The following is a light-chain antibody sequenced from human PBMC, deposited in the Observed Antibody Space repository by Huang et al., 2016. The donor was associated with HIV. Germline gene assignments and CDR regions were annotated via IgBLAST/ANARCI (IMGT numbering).Light chain of an antibody. V-gene: IGKV3-11*01. Sequence: EIVLTQSPATLSLSPGESATLSCRASQSVSGYLSWYQQKPGQAPRLPIYDTAKRATGIPARFSGSGSGADFTLTISSREPEDVEMYYCQQRSDWPTFGQGKRLEIK. CDR2: DTA. J-gene: IGKJ5*01. CDR3: QQRSDWPT. CDR1: QSVSGY.